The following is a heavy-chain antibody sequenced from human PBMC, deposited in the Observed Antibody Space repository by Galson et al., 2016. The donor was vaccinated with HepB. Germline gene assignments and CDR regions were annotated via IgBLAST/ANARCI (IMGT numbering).Heavy chain of an antibody. D-gene: IGHD5-12*01. Sequence: SLRRSCAGSGFSFSSYAMTWVRQAPGKGLEWVSLISGSGGNSYYADSVKGRFTISRDNSRNTLYLQMNSLRVEDTAVYYCAKDSPGYSGYDWDYWGQGTLVTVSS. CDR2: ISGSGGNS. CDR3: AKDSPGYSGYDWDY. V-gene: IGHV3-23*01. J-gene: IGHJ4*02. CDR1: GFSFSSYA.